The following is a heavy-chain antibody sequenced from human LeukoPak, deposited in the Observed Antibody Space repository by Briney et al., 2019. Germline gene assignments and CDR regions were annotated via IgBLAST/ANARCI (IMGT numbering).Heavy chain of an antibody. Sequence: ASVKVSCKASGYTFTSYDINWVRQATGQGLEWMGWMNPNSGNTGYAQKFQGRVTMTRNTSISTAYMELSSLRSEDTAVYYCARTQYCSGGSCYPDDAFDIWGQGTMVTVSS. CDR2: MNPNSGNT. J-gene: IGHJ3*02. CDR1: GYTFTSYD. V-gene: IGHV1-8*02. D-gene: IGHD2-15*01. CDR3: ARTQYCSGGSCYPDDAFDI.